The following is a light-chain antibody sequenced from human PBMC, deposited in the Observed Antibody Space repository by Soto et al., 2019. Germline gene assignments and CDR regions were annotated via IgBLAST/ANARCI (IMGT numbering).Light chain of an antibody. CDR3: SSYTSSSTRV. V-gene: IGLV2-14*01. Sequence: QSALTQPASVSGSPGQSITISCTGTSNDVGGYNYVSWYQQHPGKAPKLIISDVSNRPSGVSNRFSGSKSGNTAPLTISGLQAEDEADYYCSSYTSSSTRVFGGGTKLTVL. CDR2: DVS. J-gene: IGLJ2*01. CDR1: SNDVGGYNY.